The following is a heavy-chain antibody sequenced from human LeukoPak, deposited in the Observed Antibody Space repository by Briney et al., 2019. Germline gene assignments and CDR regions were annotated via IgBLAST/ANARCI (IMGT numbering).Heavy chain of an antibody. CDR3: AREAVMITFGGVIVGDAFDI. J-gene: IGHJ3*02. Sequence: SVKVSCKASGGTFSSYAISWVRQAPGQGLEWMGGIIPIFGTANYAQKFQGRVTMTTDTSTSTAYMELRSLRSDDTAVYYCAREAVMITFGGVIVGDAFDIWGQGTMVTVSS. CDR2: IIPIFGTA. D-gene: IGHD3-16*02. CDR1: GGTFSSYA. V-gene: IGHV1-69*05.